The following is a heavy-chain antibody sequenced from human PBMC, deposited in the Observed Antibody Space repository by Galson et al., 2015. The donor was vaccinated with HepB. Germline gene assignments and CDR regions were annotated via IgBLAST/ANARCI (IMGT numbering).Heavy chain of an antibody. CDR2: ISGYSDHT. V-gene: IGHV1-18*01. CDR1: GYSYTGYG. J-gene: IGHJ6*03. D-gene: IGHD3-22*01. Sequence: SVKVSCKASGYSYTGYGISWVRQAPGQGLEWMGWISGYSDHTNYAQNLQGRVTMTTDTSTSTAYMELRSLRSDDTAVYYCARCPGHYYDGSGYDRYYYDMDVWGKGTTVTVSS. CDR3: ARCPGHYYDGSGYDRYYYDMDV.